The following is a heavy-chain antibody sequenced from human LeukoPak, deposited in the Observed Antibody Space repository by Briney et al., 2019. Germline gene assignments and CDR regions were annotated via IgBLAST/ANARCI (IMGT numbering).Heavy chain of an antibody. CDR1: GFTFSSYS. CDR3: ARDLIIPSTMIGSLEY. CDR2: ISSSSSCI. J-gene: IGHJ4*02. D-gene: IGHD3-22*01. Sequence: GGSLRLSCAASGFTFSSYSMYWVRQAPGKGLEWVSSISSSSSCIYYADSVKGRFTISRDNAKNSLYLQMNSLRAEDTAVYYCARDLIIPSTMIGSLEYWGQGTLVTVSS. V-gene: IGHV3-21*06.